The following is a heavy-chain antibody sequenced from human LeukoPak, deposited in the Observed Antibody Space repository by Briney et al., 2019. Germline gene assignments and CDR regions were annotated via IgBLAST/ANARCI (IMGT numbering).Heavy chain of an antibody. CDR2: INHSGST. CDR3: ASPAIAARREFDY. D-gene: IGHD6-6*01. V-gene: IGHV4-34*01. J-gene: IGHJ4*02. CDR1: GGSFSGYY. Sequence: SETLSLTCAVYGGSFSGYYWSWIRQPPGKRLEWIGEINHSGSTNYNPSLKSRVTISVDTSKNQFSLKLSSVTAADTAVYYCASPAIAARREFDYWGQGTLVTVSS.